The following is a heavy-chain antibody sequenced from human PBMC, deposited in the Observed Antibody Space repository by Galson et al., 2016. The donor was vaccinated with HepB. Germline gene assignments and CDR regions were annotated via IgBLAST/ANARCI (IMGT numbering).Heavy chain of an antibody. V-gene: IGHV1-18*04. CDR3: ARISHKYYYYYMDV. CDR1: GYSFSSYG. Sequence: SVKVSCKASGYSFSSYGISWVRQAPGQGLEWMGWTSGYSGSTDYAQKIRGRVTMSRDTSTSTAYMELRSLRSDDTAVYYCARISHKYYYYYMDVWGKGTTITVSS. CDR2: TSGYSGST. J-gene: IGHJ6*03.